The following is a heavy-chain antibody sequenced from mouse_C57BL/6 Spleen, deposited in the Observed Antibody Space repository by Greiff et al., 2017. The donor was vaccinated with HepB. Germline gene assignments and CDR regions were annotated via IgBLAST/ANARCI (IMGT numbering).Heavy chain of an antibody. CDR3: ARRRAHGYDGDY. D-gene: IGHD2-2*01. J-gene: IGHJ2*01. CDR1: GYAFSSSW. Sequence: QVQLQQSGPELVKPGASVKISCKASGYAFSSSWMNWVKQRPGKGLEWIGRIYPGDGDTNYNGKFKGKATLTADKSSSTAYMQLSSLTSEDSAVYFWARRRAHGYDGDYWGQGTTLTVSS. V-gene: IGHV1-82*01. CDR2: IYPGDGDT.